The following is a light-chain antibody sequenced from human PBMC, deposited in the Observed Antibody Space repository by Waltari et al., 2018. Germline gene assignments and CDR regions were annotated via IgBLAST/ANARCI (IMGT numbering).Light chain of an antibody. CDR2: EGS. CDR3: CSYAGSSTFYV. J-gene: IGLJ1*01. Sequence: QSALTQPASVSGSPGQSITISCTGTSSDVGSYNLVSWYQKYPGKAPKLMIYEGSKRPSGVANGVSGSKSGNTASLTISGIQAEDEADYYCCSYAGSSTFYVFGTGTKVTVL. V-gene: IGLV2-23*01. CDR1: SSDVGSYNL.